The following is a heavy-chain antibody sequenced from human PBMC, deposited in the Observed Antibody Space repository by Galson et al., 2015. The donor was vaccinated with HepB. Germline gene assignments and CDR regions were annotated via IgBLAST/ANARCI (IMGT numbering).Heavy chain of an antibody. V-gene: IGHV1-69*04. CDR3: ARAGQWLVYWYFDL. CDR1: GGTFSSYA. J-gene: IGHJ2*01. CDR2: IIPILGIA. D-gene: IGHD6-19*01. Sequence: SVKVSCKASGGTFSSYAISWVRQAPGQGLEWMGRIIPILGIANYAQKFQGRVTITADKSTSTAYMELSSLRSEDTAVYYCARAGQWLVYWYFDLWGRGTLVTVSS.